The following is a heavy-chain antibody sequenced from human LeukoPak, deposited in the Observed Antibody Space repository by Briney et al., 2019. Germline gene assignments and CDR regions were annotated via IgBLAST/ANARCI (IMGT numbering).Heavy chain of an antibody. V-gene: IGHV1-18*01. CDR3: ARDYGGKWLQSGTYFDY. J-gene: IGHJ4*02. D-gene: IGHD5-24*01. CDR1: GYTFTSYG. Sequence: GASVKVSCKASGYTFTSYGISWMRQAPGQGLERMGWISAYNGNTNYAQKLRGRVTMTTDTSTSTAYMELRSLRSDDTAVYYCARDYGGKWLQSGTYFDYWGQGTLVTVSS. CDR2: ISAYNGNT.